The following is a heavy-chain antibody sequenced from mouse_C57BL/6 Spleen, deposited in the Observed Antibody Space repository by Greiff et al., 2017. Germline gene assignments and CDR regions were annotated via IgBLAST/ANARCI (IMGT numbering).Heavy chain of an antibody. Sequence: VKLQQSGPELVKPGASVKISCKASGYAFSSSWMNWVKQRPGKGLEWIGRIYPGDGDTNYNGKFKGKATLTADKSSSTAYMQLSSLTSEDSAVYFCAGDKVATPTGYYAMDYWGQGTSVTVSS. CDR1: GYAFSSSW. D-gene: IGHD1-1*01. V-gene: IGHV1-82*01. CDR2: IYPGDGDT. CDR3: AGDKVATPTGYYAMDY. J-gene: IGHJ4*01.